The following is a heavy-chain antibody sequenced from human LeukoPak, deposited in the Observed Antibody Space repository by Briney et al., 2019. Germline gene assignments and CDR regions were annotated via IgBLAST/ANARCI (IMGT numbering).Heavy chain of an antibody. CDR3: AREADYYMDV. V-gene: IGHV4-59*01. J-gene: IGHJ6*03. Sequence: PSETLFLTCTVSGGSISSYYWSWIRQPPGKGLEWIGYIYYSGSTNYNPSLKSRVTISVDTSKNQFSLKLSSVTAADTAVYYCAREADYYMDVWGKGTTVTVSS. D-gene: IGHD6-25*01. CDR1: GGSISSYY. CDR2: IYYSGST.